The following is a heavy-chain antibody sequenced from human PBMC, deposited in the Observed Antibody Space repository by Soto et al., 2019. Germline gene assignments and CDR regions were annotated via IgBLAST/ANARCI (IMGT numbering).Heavy chain of an antibody. CDR1: GGSFSGNY. CDR3: ARGREGGGAS. D-gene: IGHD1-26*01. V-gene: IGHV4-34*01. J-gene: IGHJ5*02. CDR2: INPSGST. Sequence: QVQLQQWGAGLLKPSETLSLTCGVYGGSFSGNYWSWIRQPPGEGLGCIGEINPSGSTNYRPSLQSRATRSADTSKNQFSLKLGSVIAADTAVYYCARGREGGGASWGQGTLVTVSS.